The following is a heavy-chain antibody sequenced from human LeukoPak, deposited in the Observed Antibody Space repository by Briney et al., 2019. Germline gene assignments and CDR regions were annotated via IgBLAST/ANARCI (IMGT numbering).Heavy chain of an antibody. CDR1: GFTFSSYS. D-gene: IGHD5-18*01. Sequence: GGSLRLSCAASGFTFSSYSMNWVRQAPGKGLEWVSSISSSSSYIYYADSVKGRFTISRDNAMNSLYLQMNSLRAEDTAVYYCARDLNSYGFLDYWGQGTLVTVSS. V-gene: IGHV3-21*01. CDR2: ISSSSSYI. CDR3: ARDLNSYGFLDY. J-gene: IGHJ4*02.